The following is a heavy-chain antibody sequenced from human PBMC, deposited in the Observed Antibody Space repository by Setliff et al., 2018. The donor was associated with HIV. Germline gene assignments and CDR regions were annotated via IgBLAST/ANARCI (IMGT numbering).Heavy chain of an antibody. CDR2: ISYDGSRV. CDR3: ARNTDVDSVYRPFHI. D-gene: IGHD1-26*01. Sequence: GGSLRLSCVASGFTFRTFAMHWVRQAPGKGLEWVSVISYDGSRVSYADSVKGRFTISRDDSKNTVFLQLDTLRREDTAVYYCARNTDVDSVYRPFHIWGQGTMVTVSS. CDR1: GFTFRTFA. J-gene: IGHJ3*02. V-gene: IGHV3-30*01.